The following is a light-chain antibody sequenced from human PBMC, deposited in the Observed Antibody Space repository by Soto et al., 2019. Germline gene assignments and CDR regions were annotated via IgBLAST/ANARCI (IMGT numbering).Light chain of an antibody. CDR2: DAS. CDR1: QSVSSY. CDR3: QQHSNWPPT. J-gene: IGKJ2*01. V-gene: IGKV3-11*01. Sequence: EIVLTQSPATLSLSPGERATLSCRASQSVSSYLAWYQQKPGQAPRLLIYDASNRATGIPARFSGSGSGTAFTLTISSLEPEDFAVYYCQQHSNWPPTFGQGTKLEIK.